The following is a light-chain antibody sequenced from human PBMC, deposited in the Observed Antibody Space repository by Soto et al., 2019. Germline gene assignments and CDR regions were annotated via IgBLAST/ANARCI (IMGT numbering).Light chain of an antibody. Sequence: QSVLTQPPSASGSVGQSVTISCTGTSSDVGAYNYVSWYQQHPGKAPKLMIYEVTRRPSGVPDRFSGSKSGNTASLNVSGLQAEDEADYYCCSYADNNDYVFGTGTKVTVL. CDR3: CSYADNNDYV. V-gene: IGLV2-8*01. CDR2: EVT. CDR1: SSDVGAYNY. J-gene: IGLJ1*01.